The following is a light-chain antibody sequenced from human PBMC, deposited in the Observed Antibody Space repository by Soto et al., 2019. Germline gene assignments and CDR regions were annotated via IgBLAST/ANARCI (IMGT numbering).Light chain of an antibody. CDR1: QGINSY. Sequence: DIQMTQSPSTLSGSVGDRVTITCRASQGINSYLAWYQQKPGKAPKLLIYDASSLESGVPSRFSGSGSGTEFTLTISSLQPDDFATYYCQQYNSYSTFGQGTKVDIK. CDR3: QQYNSYST. J-gene: IGKJ1*01. CDR2: DAS. V-gene: IGKV1-5*01.